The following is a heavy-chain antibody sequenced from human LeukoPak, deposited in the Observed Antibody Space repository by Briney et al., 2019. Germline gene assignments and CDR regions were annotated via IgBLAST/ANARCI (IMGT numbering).Heavy chain of an antibody. CDR1: GGSISSYY. CDR2: IYTSGST. CDR3: AREGTIFGVVIPFRY. J-gene: IGHJ4*02. Sequence: SETLSLTCTVSGGSISSYYWSWIRQPAGKGLEWIGRIYTSGSTNYNPSLKSRVTMSVDTSKNQFSLKLSSVTAADTAVYYCAREGTIFGVVIPFRYWGQGTLVTVSS. V-gene: IGHV4-4*07. D-gene: IGHD3-3*01.